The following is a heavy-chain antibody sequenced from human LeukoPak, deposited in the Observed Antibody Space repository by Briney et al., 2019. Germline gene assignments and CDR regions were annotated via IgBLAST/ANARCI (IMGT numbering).Heavy chain of an antibody. CDR1: GFTFGDYA. CDR3: IRGGANSPFDY. Sequence: GGSLRLSCTASGFTFGDYAMIWFRQAPGKGLEWVGFIRSKAYGGTIEYAASVKGRSAISRDDSKSIAYLQMNSLKTEDTAVYYCIRGGANSPFDYWGQGTLVTVSS. V-gene: IGHV3-49*03. J-gene: IGHJ4*02. CDR2: IRSKAYGGTI. D-gene: IGHD1-1*01.